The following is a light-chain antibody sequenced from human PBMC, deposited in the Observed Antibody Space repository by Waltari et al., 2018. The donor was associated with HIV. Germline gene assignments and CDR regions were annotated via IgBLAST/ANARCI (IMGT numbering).Light chain of an antibody. Sequence: DIQLTQSPSFLSTSVGDRVTITCRASQGITSYLAWYQQKPGKAPKLLIYAASTLQSGVPSRFSGSGSGTEFTLTINSLQPEDFATYYCQQLNSYLRTFGQGTRLEIK. V-gene: IGKV1-9*01. CDR2: AAS. CDR1: QGITSY. J-gene: IGKJ5*01. CDR3: QQLNSYLRT.